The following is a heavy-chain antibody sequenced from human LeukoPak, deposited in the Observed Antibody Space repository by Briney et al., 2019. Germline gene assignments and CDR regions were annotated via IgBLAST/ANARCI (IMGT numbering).Heavy chain of an antibody. CDR2: ISSSGSTI. Sequence: GGSLRLSCAASGFTFSDYYMSWIRQAPGKGLEWASYISSSGSTIYYADSVKGRFTISRDNAKNSLYLQMNSLRAEDTAVYYCAASRAAAGSYYYYGMDVWGQGTTVTVSS. CDR1: GFTFSDYY. J-gene: IGHJ6*02. CDR3: AASRAAAGSYYYYGMDV. D-gene: IGHD6-13*01. V-gene: IGHV3-11*01.